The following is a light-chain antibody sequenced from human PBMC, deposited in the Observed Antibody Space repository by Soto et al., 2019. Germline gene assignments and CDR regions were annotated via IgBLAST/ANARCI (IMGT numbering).Light chain of an antibody. CDR2: DVS. V-gene: IGLV2-11*01. J-gene: IGLJ1*01. Sequence: QSVLTQPRSVSGSPGQSVTISCTGTSSDIGGYNYVSWYQHHPDKAPNLLIYDVSKRPSGVPDRFSGSKSGNTASLTISGLQAEDGADYYCCSYADSYTFVFGTGTKVTV. CDR3: CSYADSYTFV. CDR1: SSDIGGYNY.